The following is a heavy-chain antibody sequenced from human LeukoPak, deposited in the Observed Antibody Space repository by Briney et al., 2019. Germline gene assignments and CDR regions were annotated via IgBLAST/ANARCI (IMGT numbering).Heavy chain of an antibody. CDR1: GGSVSSSDFN. J-gene: IGHJ5*02. CDR3: ARRQYGSGWYGDGDWLWFAP. CDR2: IFYSGST. Sequence: PSETLSLTCTVSGGSVSSSDFNWAWIRQPPGKGLEWIGTIFYSGSTYYNPSLGSRVAISVDTSKNQFSLDLSSVTAADTAVYYCARRQYGSGWYGDGDWLWFAPWGQGTLVIVSS. V-gene: IGHV4-39*01. D-gene: IGHD6-19*01.